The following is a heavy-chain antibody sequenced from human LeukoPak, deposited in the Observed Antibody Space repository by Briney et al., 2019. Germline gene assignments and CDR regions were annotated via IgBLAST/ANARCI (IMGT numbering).Heavy chain of an antibody. J-gene: IGHJ4*02. Sequence: GGSLRLSCAASGFTFTSYAMSWVRQAPGKGLEWVSAISSNGGNTYYADSVRGRFTISRDNSKNTLYLQMDTLRAEDTAVYYCAKSSYSGSYYAFDYWGQGTLVTVSS. D-gene: IGHD1-26*01. CDR1: GFTFTSYA. CDR3: AKSSYSGSYYAFDY. V-gene: IGHV3-23*01. CDR2: ISSNGGNT.